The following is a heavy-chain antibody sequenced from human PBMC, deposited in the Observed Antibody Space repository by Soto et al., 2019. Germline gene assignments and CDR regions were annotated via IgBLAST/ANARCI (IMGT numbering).Heavy chain of an antibody. V-gene: IGHV3-21*01. Sequence: GGSLRLSCAASGFTFSSYSMNWVRQAPGKGLEWVSSISSSSSYIYYADSVKGRFTISRDNAKNSLYLQMNSLRAEDTAVYYCAREQNVEYSSSFFDYWGQGTLVIVSS. CDR2: ISSSSSYI. CDR1: GFTFSSYS. CDR3: AREQNVEYSSSFFDY. J-gene: IGHJ4*02. D-gene: IGHD6-6*01.